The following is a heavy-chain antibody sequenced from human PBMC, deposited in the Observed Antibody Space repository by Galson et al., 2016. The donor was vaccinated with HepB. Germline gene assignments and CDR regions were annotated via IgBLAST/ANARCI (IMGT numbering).Heavy chain of an antibody. V-gene: IGHV5-51*01. J-gene: IGHJ6*02. D-gene: IGHD6-19*01. Sequence: QSGAEVKKPGESLKISCKAFGYTFTNRWIGWVRQMPGKGLEWMGIIYPGGSDTTYSSSFQGQVTISVDKSINTAYLQWSSLKASDTAMYYCAMMGSRGWYQYDYGMDTGGQGTTVTVSS. CDR1: GYTFTNRW. CDR2: IYPGGSDT. CDR3: AMMGSRGWYQYDYGMDT.